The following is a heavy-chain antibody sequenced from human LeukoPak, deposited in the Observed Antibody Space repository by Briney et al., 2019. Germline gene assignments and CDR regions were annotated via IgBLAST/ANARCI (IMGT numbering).Heavy chain of an antibody. J-gene: IGHJ3*02. CDR3: ARGYYYDSSVPADDAFDI. CDR2: ISAYNGNT. V-gene: IGHV1-18*01. Sequence: ASVKVSFKASGYTFTSYGISWVRQAPGQGRAWMGWISAYNGNTNYAQKLQGRVTITTDTSTSTAYMELRSLRSDDTAVYYCARGYYYDSSVPADDAFDIWGQGTMVTVSS. CDR1: GYTFTSYG. D-gene: IGHD3-22*01.